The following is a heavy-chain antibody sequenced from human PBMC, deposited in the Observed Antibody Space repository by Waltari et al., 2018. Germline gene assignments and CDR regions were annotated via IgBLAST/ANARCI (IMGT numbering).Heavy chain of an antibody. D-gene: IGHD5-18*01. Sequence: DVQLLESGVGLVQPGGSLRLSCAASGFTFRSYAMSWVRQATGQGREWVSAISGSGGSTYYADSVKGRFTISRDNSKNTLYLQMNSLRAEDTAVYYCAKDDGYSYGYARRLGDFDYWGQGTLVTVSS. CDR3: AKDDGYSYGYARRLGDFDY. CDR2: ISGSGGST. CDR1: GFTFRSYA. J-gene: IGHJ4*02. V-gene: IGHV3-23*01.